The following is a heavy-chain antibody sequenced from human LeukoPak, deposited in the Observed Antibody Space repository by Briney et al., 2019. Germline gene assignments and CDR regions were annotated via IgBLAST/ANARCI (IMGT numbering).Heavy chain of an antibody. CDR3: ASGWIEAAAGTPPYYYGMDV. Sequence: SETLSLTCAVYGGSFSGYYWSWIRQPPGKGLEWIGEINHSGSTNYNPSLKSRVTISVDTSKNQFSLKLSSVTAADTAVYYCASGWIEAAAGTPPYYYGMDVWGQGTTVTVSS. J-gene: IGHJ6*02. CDR2: INHSGST. V-gene: IGHV4-34*01. CDR1: GGSFSGYY. D-gene: IGHD6-13*01.